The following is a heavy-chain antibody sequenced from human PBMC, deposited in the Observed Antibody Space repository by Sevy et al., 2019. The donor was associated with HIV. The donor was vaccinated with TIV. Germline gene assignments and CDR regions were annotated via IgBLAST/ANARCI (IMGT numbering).Heavy chain of an antibody. CDR2: MYYSGST. Sequence: SESLSLTCTVSGGSISSSGSYCGWIRQPPGKGLEWIGSMYYSGSTYHSPSLKTRITISVDTSKNQFSLRLSSVIAADSAVYYCARHRDHVTMVRGIDQWGQGTPVLVSS. D-gene: IGHD3-10*01. J-gene: IGHJ4*02. CDR1: GGSISSSGSY. V-gene: IGHV4-39*01. CDR3: ARHRDHVTMVRGIDQ.